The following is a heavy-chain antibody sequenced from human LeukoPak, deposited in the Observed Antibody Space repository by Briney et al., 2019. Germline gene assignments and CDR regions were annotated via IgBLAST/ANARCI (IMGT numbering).Heavy chain of an antibody. D-gene: IGHD2-2*01. Sequence: GGSLRLSCSASGFTFSSYAMHWVRQAPGKGLEYVSAISSNGGSTYYADSVKGRVTISRDNSKNTLYLQMSSLRAEDTAVYYCVKGYCSSISCYGDYWGQGTPVTFSS. J-gene: IGHJ4*02. CDR3: VKGYCSSISCYGDY. CDR1: GFTFSSYA. CDR2: ISSNGGST. V-gene: IGHV3-64D*09.